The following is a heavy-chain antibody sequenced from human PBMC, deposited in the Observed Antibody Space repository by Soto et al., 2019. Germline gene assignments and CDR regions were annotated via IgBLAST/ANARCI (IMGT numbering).Heavy chain of an antibody. V-gene: IGHV4-59*02. CDR3: ARSYSGTFYGYDT. Sequence: XTLSLTCTVSGGSVSSYQWSWIRQSPGKGLEWIGYVFYTGSTKCNPARKRRVTISVDTSKNQFSLKLTSVRAAHTGLYYCARSYSGTFYGYDTWGQGILGTVSS. CDR2: VFYTGST. D-gene: IGHD1-26*01. CDR1: GGSVSSYQ. J-gene: IGHJ5*02.